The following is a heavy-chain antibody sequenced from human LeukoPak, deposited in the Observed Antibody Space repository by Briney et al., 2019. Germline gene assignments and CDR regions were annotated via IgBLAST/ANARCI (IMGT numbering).Heavy chain of an antibody. V-gene: IGHV3-30*03. Sequence: GGSLRLSCAASGFTFSSYGMHWVRQAPGKGLEWVAVISYDGSNKYYADSVKGRFTISRDNSKNTLYLQMNSLRAEDAAVYYCASDHSMYWYFDLWGRGTLVTVSS. CDR1: GFTFSSYG. CDR2: ISYDGSNK. J-gene: IGHJ2*01. CDR3: ASDHSMYWYFDL.